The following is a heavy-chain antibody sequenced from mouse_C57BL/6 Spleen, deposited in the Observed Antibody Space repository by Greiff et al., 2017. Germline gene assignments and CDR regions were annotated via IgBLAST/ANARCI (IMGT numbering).Heavy chain of an antibody. CDR1: GYTFTDYN. D-gene: IGHD2-4*01. V-gene: IGHV1-18*01. Sequence: VQLQQSGPELVKPGASVKIPCKASGYTFTDYNMDWVKQSHGKSLEWIGDINPNNGGTIYNQKFKGKATLTVDKSSSTAYMELRSLTSEDTAVYYCARLGLRPWLAYWGQGTLVTVSA. J-gene: IGHJ3*01. CDR3: ARLGLRPWLAY. CDR2: INPNNGGT.